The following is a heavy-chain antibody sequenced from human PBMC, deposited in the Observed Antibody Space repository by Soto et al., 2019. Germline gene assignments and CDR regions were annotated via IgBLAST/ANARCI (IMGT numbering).Heavy chain of an antibody. CDR1: GFTFSSFG. CDR3: AKGQFDVVTISPFDH. J-gene: IGHJ4*01. Sequence: GGSLRLSCAASGFTFSSFGMHWVRQAPGKGLEWGAVISYDGTEEKYADSVKGRATVSRDNSKNTVYLQMNRLRGDDSAIYYCAKGQFDVVTISPFDHWGQGTLVTVSS. D-gene: IGHD3-3*02. V-gene: IGHV3-30*18. CDR2: ISYDGTEE.